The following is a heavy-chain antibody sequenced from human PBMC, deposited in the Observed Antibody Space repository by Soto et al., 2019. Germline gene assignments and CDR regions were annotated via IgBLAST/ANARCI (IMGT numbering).Heavy chain of an antibody. J-gene: IGHJ6*02. CDR3: ARGRLLLWFGELFLYYGMDV. D-gene: IGHD3-10*01. Sequence: PSETLSLTCAVYGGSFSGYYWSWIRQPPGKGLEWIGEINHSGSTNYNPSLKSRVTISVDTSKNQFSLKLSSVTAADTAVYYCARGRLLLWFGELFLYYGMDVWGQGTTVTVSS. V-gene: IGHV4-34*01. CDR2: INHSGST. CDR1: GGSFSGYY.